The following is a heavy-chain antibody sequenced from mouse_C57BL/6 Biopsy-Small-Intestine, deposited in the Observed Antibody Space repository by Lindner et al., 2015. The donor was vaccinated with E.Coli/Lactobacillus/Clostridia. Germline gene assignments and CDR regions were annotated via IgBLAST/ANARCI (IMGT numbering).Heavy chain of an antibody. CDR3: ARDEDNTNWYALDF. CDR1: GYIFSAYG. V-gene: IGHV1-84*02. CDR2: ISPSSGNT. J-gene: IGHJ4*01. Sequence: SVKVSCKASGYIFSAYGINWVRQAPGQGLEWIGWISPSSGNTNFALKFHGRVTLTTYTSTTTAYMELGSLTSDDTAVYYCARDEDNTNWYALDFWGQGSLVTVSS. D-gene: IGHD4-1*02.